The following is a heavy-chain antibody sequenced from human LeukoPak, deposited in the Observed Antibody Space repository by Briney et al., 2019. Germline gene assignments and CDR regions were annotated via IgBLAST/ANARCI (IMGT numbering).Heavy chain of an antibody. V-gene: IGHV3-30*18. CDR2: ISYDGSNK. Sequence: PGRSLGLSCAASGFTFSSYGMHWVRQAPGKGLEWVAVISYDGSNKYYADSAKGRFTISRDNSKNTLYLQMNSLRAEDTAVYYCAKDYKFGAVAGTVLDYWGQGTLVTVSS. CDR1: GFTFSSYG. J-gene: IGHJ4*02. D-gene: IGHD6-19*01. CDR3: AKDYKFGAVAGTVLDY.